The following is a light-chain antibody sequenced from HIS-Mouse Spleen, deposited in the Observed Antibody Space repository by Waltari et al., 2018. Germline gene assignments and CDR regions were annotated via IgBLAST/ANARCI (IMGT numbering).Light chain of an antibody. CDR1: SSDVGSYNL. J-gene: IGLJ2*01. Sequence: QSALTQPASVSGSPGQSITISCTGTSSDVGSYNLVSWYQQTPGKAPKRLIYEGGKRPSGVSHGFSGSKSGNTSSLTISGLQAADEADYYCCSYAGSSTLVFGGGTKLTVL. V-gene: IGLV2-23*01. CDR3: CSYAGSSTLV. CDR2: EGG.